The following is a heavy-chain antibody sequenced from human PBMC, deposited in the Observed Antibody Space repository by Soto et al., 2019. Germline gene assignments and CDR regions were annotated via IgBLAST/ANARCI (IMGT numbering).Heavy chain of an antibody. CDR1: GGSISSGDYY. V-gene: IGHV4-30-4*01. CDR3: ARDLGSSSSFRYYYYGMDV. J-gene: IGHJ6*02. Sequence: SETLSLTCTVSGGSISSGDYYWSWIRQPPGKGLEWIGYIYYSGSTYYNPSLKSRVTISVDTSKNQFSLKLSSVTAADTAVYYCARDLGSSSSFRYYYYGMDVWGQGTTVTVSS. D-gene: IGHD6-6*01. CDR2: IYYSGST.